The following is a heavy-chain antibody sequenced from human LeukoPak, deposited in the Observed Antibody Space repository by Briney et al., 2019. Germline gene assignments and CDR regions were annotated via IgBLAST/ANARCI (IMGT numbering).Heavy chain of an antibody. CDR3: GRRGGLLRSSWFDP. V-gene: IGHV1-2*02. CDR2: INPNSGGT. J-gene: IGHJ5*02. D-gene: IGHD1-26*01. Sequence: ASVKVSCKASGYTFTGYYMHWVRQAPGQGLEWMGWINPNSGGTNYAQKFQGRVTMTRDTSISTAYMEVSRLRSDDTAVDYCGRRGGLLRSSWFDPWGQGTLVTVSS. CDR1: GYTFTGYY.